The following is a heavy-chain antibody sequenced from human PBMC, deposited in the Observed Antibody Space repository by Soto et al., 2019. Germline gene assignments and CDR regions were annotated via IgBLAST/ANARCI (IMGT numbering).Heavy chain of an antibody. V-gene: IGHV1-69*06. J-gene: IGHJ6*02. CDR2: IIPIFGTA. CDR1: GGTFSSYA. Sequence: SVKVSCKASGGTFSSYAIRWVRQAPGQVLEWMGGIIPIFGTANYAQKFQGRVTITADKSTSTAYMELSSLRSEDTAVYYCASVPNLRLPGAVWGQGTTVTVSS. D-gene: IGHD5-12*01. CDR3: ASVPNLRLPGAV.